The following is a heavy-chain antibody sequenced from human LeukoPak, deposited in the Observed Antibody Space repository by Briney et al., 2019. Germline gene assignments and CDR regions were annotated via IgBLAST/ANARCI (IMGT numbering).Heavy chain of an antibody. CDR3: ARARYCSGGSCPHGGGMNG. CDR1: GGTFSSSA. V-gene: IGHV1-69*01. Sequence: SSVKVSCKASGGTFSSSAISSVRQAPGQGLEWMGGIIPIFGTANYAQKFQGRVTITADESTSTAYMELSSLRSEDTAVYYCARARYCSGGSCPHGGGMNGWRQGTTVTVSS. J-gene: IGHJ6*01. CDR2: IIPIFGTA. D-gene: IGHD2-15*01.